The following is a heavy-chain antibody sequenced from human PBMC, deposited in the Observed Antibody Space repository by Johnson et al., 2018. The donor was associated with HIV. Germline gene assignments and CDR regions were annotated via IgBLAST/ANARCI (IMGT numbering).Heavy chain of an antibody. J-gene: IGHJ3*02. CDR1: GFTFSNAW. D-gene: IGHD6-19*01. V-gene: IGHV3-15*01. CDR3: TTDINGVYSMGGYGTASAFDI. CDR2: IKSKTDGGTT. Sequence: VQLVESGGGLVKPGGSLRLSCAASGFTFSNAWMSWVRQAPGKGLEWVGRIKSKTDGGTTDYAAPVKGRFTISRDDSKNTLYLQMNSLKTEETAVYYCTTDINGVYSMGGYGTASAFDIWRQGTMVTVSS.